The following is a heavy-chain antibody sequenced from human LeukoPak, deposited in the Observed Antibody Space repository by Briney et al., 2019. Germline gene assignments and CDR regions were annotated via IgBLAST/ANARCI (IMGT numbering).Heavy chain of an antibody. J-gene: IGHJ4*02. CDR2: INPNSGGT. V-gene: IGHV1-2*02. CDR3: ARGRSIEGSGSLWKY. CDR1: GYTFTGYY. Sequence: ASVKVSCKASGYTFTGYYMHWVRQAPGQGLEWMGWINPNSGGTSFTQKFQGRVTMTGDTSIRTAYMEVSRLRSDDTAVYYCARGRSIEGSGSLWKYWGQGTLVTVSS. D-gene: IGHD3-10*01.